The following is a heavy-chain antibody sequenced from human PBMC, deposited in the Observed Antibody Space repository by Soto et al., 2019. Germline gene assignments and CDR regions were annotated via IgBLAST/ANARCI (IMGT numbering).Heavy chain of an antibody. D-gene: IGHD3-10*01. J-gene: IGHJ6*02. V-gene: IGHV3-30-3*01. CDR2: ISYDGSNK. CDR3: AKDYYGSGSYYKGYGMDV. Sequence: GGSLRLSCAASGFTFSSYAMHWVRQAPGKGLEWVAVISYDGSNKYYADSVKGRFTISRDNSKNTLYLQMNSLRAEDTAVYYCAKDYYGSGSYYKGYGMDVWGQGTTVTVSS. CDR1: GFTFSSYA.